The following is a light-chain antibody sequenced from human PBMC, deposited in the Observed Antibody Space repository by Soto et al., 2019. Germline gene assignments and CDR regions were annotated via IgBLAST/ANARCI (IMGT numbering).Light chain of an antibody. CDR2: KAS. CDR1: QSIGNL. V-gene: IGKV1-5*03. Sequence: DIQMTQSPSTLSASVGDRVIITCRASQSIGNLLAWYQQKPRKAPNLLFYKASTLESVVPSRFSGSGSGTEFTLTISSLQPDDFAAYYCQHYNTYSPFGGGTKVEIK. CDR3: QHYNTYSP. J-gene: IGKJ4*02.